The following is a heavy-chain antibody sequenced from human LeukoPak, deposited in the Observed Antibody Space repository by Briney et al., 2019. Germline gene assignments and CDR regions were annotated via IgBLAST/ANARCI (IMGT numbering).Heavy chain of an antibody. D-gene: IGHD1-1*01. V-gene: IGHV3-7*01. CDR3: KSGGAAPGSFDY. Sequence: GGSLRLSCATSGFTFTRFWMSWIRQSPGKGLEWVANIKYDGNEEYYVDSVKGRFTISRDNAKNSLYLQLNSLRVEDTAVYYCKSGGAAPGSFDYWGQGTLVTVSS. J-gene: IGHJ4*02. CDR2: IKYDGNEE. CDR1: GFTFTRFW.